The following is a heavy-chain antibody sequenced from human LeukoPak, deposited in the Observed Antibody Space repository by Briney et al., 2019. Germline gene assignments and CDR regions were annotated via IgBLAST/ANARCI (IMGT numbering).Heavy chain of an antibody. CDR2: ISDSGNT. CDR1: GFTLSSYA. J-gene: IGHJ4*02. V-gene: IGHV3-23*01. CDR3: AKDQNYYGSGSYYPIDY. Sequence: GGSLRLSCAASGFTLSSYAMSWVRRAPGKGLEWVSAISDSGNTYHADSVKGRFTISRDSSKNTLFLQVNRLRPEDAAVYYCAKDQNYYGSGSYYPIDYWGQGTLVTVSS. D-gene: IGHD3-10*01.